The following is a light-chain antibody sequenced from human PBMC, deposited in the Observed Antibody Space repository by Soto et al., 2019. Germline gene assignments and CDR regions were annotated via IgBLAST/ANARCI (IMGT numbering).Light chain of an antibody. CDR3: QQYGSSPLT. CDR1: RSVSSSY. J-gene: IGKJ4*01. Sequence: EIGLTQSPGTLSLSPGERATLSCRASRSVSSSYLAWYQQKPGQAPRLLIYGASTRATGIPDRFSGSGSGTDFTLTVSGLEPEDFAVYYCQQYGSSPLTFGGGTKVEIK. CDR2: GAS. V-gene: IGKV3-20*01.